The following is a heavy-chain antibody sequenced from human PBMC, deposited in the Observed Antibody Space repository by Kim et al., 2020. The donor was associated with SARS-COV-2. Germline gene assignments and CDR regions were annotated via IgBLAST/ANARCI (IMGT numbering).Heavy chain of an antibody. CDR2: TYYRSRWYD. CDR3: ARGFAWGFKAQFDF. CDR1: GDSVSSNSAI. V-gene: IGHV6-1*01. Sequence: SQTLSLTCAISGDSVSSNSAIWNWIRQSPSRGLEWLGRTYYRSRWYDDYAVSGQGRMTVKPDTSKNQFSLQLNSVTHEDTAVYYCARGFAWGFKAQFDFWGQGVLVTVSS. J-gene: IGHJ4*02. D-gene: IGHD7-27*01.